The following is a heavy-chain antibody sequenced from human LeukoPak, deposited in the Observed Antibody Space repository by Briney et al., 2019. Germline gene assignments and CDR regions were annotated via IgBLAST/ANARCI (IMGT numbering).Heavy chain of an antibody. J-gene: IGHJ5*02. Sequence: GASVKVSCKASGYTFTSYDINWVRQATGQGLEWMGWMNPNSGNTGYAQKFQGRVTMTRNTSISTAYMELSSLRSEDTAVYYCASKYSSGWYTLAYGWFDPWGQGTLVTVSS. V-gene: IGHV1-8*01. CDR1: GYTFTSYD. CDR2: MNPNSGNT. CDR3: ASKYSSGWYTLAYGWFDP. D-gene: IGHD6-19*01.